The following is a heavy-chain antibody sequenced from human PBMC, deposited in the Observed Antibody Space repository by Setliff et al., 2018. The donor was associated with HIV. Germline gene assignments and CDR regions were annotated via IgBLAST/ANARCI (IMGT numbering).Heavy chain of an antibody. CDR3: ARLGYYNFWSGYWTDY. D-gene: IGHD3-3*01. CDR2: IYYSGGT. J-gene: IGHJ4*01. CDR1: GGSISSYY. Sequence: SETLSLTCNVSGGSISSYYWNWIRQPPGKGLEWIGYIYYSGGTNYNPSLKSRVTISVDTSKNQFSLKLNSVTAADTATYYCARLGYYNFWSGYWTDYWGHGTLVTVSS. V-gene: IGHV4-59*08.